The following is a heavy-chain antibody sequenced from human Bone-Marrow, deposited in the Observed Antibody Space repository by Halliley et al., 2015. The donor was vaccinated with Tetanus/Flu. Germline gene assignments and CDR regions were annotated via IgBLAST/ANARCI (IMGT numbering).Heavy chain of an antibody. J-gene: IGHJ4*02. CDR3: ARDRTASYSFVY. Sequence: TLSLTCTVSGGSINYYYWSWIRQPPGKGLEWIGYVFYNGNTNYNPSLKSRVTISLDTTNNQFSLKLNSVTTADAAVYYCARDRTASYSFVYWGQGTLVTVSS. V-gene: IGHV4-59*01. D-gene: IGHD1-26*01. CDR2: VFYNGNT. CDR1: GGSINYYY.